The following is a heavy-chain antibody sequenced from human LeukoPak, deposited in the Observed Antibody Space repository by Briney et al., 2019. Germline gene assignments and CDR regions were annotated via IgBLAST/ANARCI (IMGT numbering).Heavy chain of an antibody. D-gene: IGHD1-1*01. J-gene: IGHJ6*03. CDR2: IIPISGTA. Sequence: SVKVSCKTSGGIFSTYAISWVRQAPGQGLELMGGIIPISGTAKYAQKFRDRVTITADESTSTAYMEMSSLRSEDTAVYYCARGPGRPLYYYYYMDVWGKGTTVTVSS. V-gene: IGHV1-69*13. CDR1: GGIFSTYA. CDR3: ARGPGRPLYYYYYMDV.